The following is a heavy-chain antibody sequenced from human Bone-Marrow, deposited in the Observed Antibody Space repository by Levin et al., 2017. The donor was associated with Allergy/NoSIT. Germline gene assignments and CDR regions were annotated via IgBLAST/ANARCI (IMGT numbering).Heavy chain of an antibody. V-gene: IGHV3-48*03. CDR2: ISSSGSTI. CDR1: GFTFSSYE. Sequence: GGSLRLSCAASGFTFSSYEMNWVRQAPGKGLEWVSYISSSGSTIYYADSVKGRFTISRDNAKNSLYLQMNSLRAEDTAVYHCARDRRGYDYSYYYGMDVWGQGTTVTVSS. J-gene: IGHJ6*02. D-gene: IGHD5-12*01. CDR3: ARDRRGYDYSYYYGMDV.